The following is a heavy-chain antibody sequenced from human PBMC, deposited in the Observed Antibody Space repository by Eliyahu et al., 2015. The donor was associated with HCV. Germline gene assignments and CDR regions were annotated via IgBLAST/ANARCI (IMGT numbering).Heavy chain of an antibody. CDR1: GGSLTSGNYY. CDR3: ARANCGTDCQGINWFDP. J-gene: IGHJ5*02. D-gene: IGHD4/OR15-4a*01. CDR2: IHTGGNT. V-gene: IGHV4-61*02. Sequence: QVQLQESGPGLVKPSQTLSLTCTVSGGSLTSGNYYWTWLRQPAGKGLEWIGRIHTGGNTKYNSSLESRVTISLDTFKNHFSLRLSSVTAADTAVYYCARANCGTDCQGINWFDPWGQGTLVTVSS.